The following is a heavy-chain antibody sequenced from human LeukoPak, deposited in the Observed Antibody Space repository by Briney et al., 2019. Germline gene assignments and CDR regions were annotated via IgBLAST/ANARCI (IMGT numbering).Heavy chain of an antibody. J-gene: IGHJ5*02. Sequence: SVKVSCKASGGTFRGNGYHWVREAPGQGLEWMGGIIPMFDSRSYAQKFKGRVTLTSDESRTTVYMELSNLTSEDTAIYYCAGEANFGGNLNWLDPWGQGTLVTVSS. CDR1: GGTFRGNG. CDR3: AGEANFGGNLNWLDP. D-gene: IGHD4-23*01. CDR2: IIPMFDSR. V-gene: IGHV1-69*13.